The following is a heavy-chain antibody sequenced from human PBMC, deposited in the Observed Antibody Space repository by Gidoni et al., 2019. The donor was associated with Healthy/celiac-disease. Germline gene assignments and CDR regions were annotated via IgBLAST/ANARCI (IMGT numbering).Heavy chain of an antibody. CDR1: GYTFTSYD. J-gene: IGHJ4*02. V-gene: IGHV1-8*01. Sequence: QVQLVQSGAEVKKPGASVKVSCKASGYTFTSYDINWVRQATGQGLEWMGWMNPNSGNTGYAQKFQGRVTMTRNTSISTAYMELSSLRSEDTAVYYCARGFHTGYSSGWYVFDYWGQGTLVTVSS. CDR3: ARGFHTGYSSGWYVFDY. CDR2: MNPNSGNT. D-gene: IGHD6-19*01.